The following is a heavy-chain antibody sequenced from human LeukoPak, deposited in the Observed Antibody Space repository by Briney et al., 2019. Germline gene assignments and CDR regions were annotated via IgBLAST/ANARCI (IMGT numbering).Heavy chain of an antibody. CDR3: ARDTFYDFWSGRGIEH. Sequence: GGSLRLSCAASGFTFTNYWMSWVRQAPGKGPELVANIKQDGSEKYYVDSVKGRFTISRDNAKNSLYLQMNSLRAEDTAVYYCARDTFYDFWSGRGIEHWGQGTLVTVSS. D-gene: IGHD3-3*01. CDR2: IKQDGSEK. V-gene: IGHV3-7*01. CDR1: GFTFTNYW. J-gene: IGHJ1*01.